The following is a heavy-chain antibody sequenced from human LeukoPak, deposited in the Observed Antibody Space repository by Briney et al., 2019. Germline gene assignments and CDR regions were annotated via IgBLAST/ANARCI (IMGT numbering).Heavy chain of an antibody. CDR3: TKSRDFWTPDDY. CDR1: GFTFSRYW. CDR2: INSDGSST. Sequence: PGGSLRLSCAASGFTFSRYWMHWVRQAPGKGLVWVSRINSDGSSTSYADSVKGRFTISRDNAKNTLYLQVNSLRAEDTAVYYCTKSRDFWTPDDYWGQGTLVTVSS. D-gene: IGHD3/OR15-3a*01. V-gene: IGHV3-74*01. J-gene: IGHJ4*02.